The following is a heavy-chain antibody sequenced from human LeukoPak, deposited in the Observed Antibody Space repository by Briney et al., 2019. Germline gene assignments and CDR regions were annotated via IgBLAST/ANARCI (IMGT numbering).Heavy chain of an antibody. V-gene: IGHV3-7*04. CDR3: AKDLPAAYFDY. CDR1: GFTFSSYW. CDR2: IKQDGSET. J-gene: IGHJ4*02. D-gene: IGHD2-2*01. Sequence: PGGSLRLSCAASGFTFSSYWMYWVRQAPGKGLEWVAMIKQDGSETYYVDSVKGRFTISRDNAENSLYLQMNSLRVEDTAVYHCAKDLPAAYFDYWGQGTLVTVSS.